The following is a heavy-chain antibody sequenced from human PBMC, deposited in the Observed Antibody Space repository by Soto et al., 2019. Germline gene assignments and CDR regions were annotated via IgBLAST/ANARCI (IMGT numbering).Heavy chain of an antibody. CDR2: ISYDGSNK. D-gene: IGHD6-6*01. CDR1: GFTFSSYA. J-gene: IGHJ4*02. V-gene: IGHV3-30-3*01. CDR3: ARESSIAARRFAY. Sequence: GGSLRLSCAASGFTFSSYAMHWVRQAPGKGLEWVAVISYDGSNKYYADSVKGRFTISRDNSKNTLYLQMNSLRAEDTAVYYCARESSIAARRFAYWGQGTLVTVSS.